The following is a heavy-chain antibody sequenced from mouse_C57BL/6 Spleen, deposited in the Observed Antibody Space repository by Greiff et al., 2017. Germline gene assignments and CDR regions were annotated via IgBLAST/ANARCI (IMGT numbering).Heavy chain of an antibody. V-gene: IGHV1-47*01. J-gene: IGHJ2*01. CDR1: GYTFTTYP. D-gene: IGHD2-4*01. CDR2: FHPYNDDT. CDR3: ARGDYDYDETSVYFDY. Sequence: VQLQQSGAELVKPGASVKMSCKAFGYTFTTYPIEWMKQNHGKSLEWIGNFHPYNDDTKYNEKFKGKATLTVEKSSSTVYLELSRLTSDDSSVYYCARGDYDYDETSVYFDYWGQGTTLTVSS.